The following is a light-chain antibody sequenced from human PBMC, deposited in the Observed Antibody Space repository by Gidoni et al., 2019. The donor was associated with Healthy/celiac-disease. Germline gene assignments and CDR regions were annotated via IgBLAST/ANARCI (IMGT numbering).Light chain of an antibody. Sequence: DVQMTQSPSSLSASVRDRVTITCRASQSISSYLNWYQQKPGKAPKLLIYAASSLPSGVPSRFSGSGSGTDFTLTISSLQPEDFATYYCQQSYSTPQTFGQGTKLEIK. CDR3: QQSYSTPQT. CDR1: QSISSY. V-gene: IGKV1-39*01. J-gene: IGKJ2*01. CDR2: AAS.